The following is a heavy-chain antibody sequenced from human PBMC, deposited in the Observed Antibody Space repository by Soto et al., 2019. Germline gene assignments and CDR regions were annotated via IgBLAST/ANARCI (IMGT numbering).Heavy chain of an antibody. J-gene: IGHJ4*02. V-gene: IGHV1-18*01. CDR3: ARRDCGSGRNCEFGAPAFAY. CDR1: GYTFTSYG. Sequence: ASVKVSCKASGYTFTSYGISWVRQAPGQGLEWMGWISAYNGNTNYAQKLQGRVTMTTDTSTSTAYMELSSLGAADTAVYHCARRDCGSGRNCEFGAPAFAYWGQGSLVTVSS. CDR2: ISAYNGNT. D-gene: IGHD2-21*01.